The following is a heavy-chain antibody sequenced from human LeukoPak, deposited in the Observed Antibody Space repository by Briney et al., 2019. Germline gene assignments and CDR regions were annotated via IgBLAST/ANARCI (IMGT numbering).Heavy chain of an antibody. CDR3: AKDGGLWVSAHWGDS. Sequence: GGSLRLSCVASGFTFGKYWMSWVRQAPGKGLEWVANIKLDGSEKNYVDSVKGRFTISRDNTKNSLYLQMNSLGAEDTAVYYCAKDGGLWVSAHWGDSWGRGTLVTVSS. V-gene: IGHV3-7*03. CDR1: GFTFGKYW. CDR2: IKLDGSEK. J-gene: IGHJ4*02. D-gene: IGHD7-27*01.